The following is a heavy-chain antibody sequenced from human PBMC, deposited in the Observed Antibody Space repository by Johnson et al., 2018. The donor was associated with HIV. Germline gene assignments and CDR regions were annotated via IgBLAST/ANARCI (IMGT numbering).Heavy chain of an antibody. CDR3: AARGWKLQPDAFDI. V-gene: IGHV3-13*01. D-gene: IGHD1-26*01. CDR1: GFTFSSYD. J-gene: IGHJ3*02. Sequence: EQLVVSGGGLVQPGGSLRLSCAASGFTFSSYDMHWVRQATGKGLEWVSAIGTAGNTYYPGSVKGRFTISRENAKNSLYLQMNSLRAEDTAVYYCAARGWKLQPDAFDIWGQGTMVTVSS. CDR2: IGTAGNT.